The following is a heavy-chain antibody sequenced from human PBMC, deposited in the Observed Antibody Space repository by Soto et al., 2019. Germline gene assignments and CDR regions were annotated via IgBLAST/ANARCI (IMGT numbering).Heavy chain of an antibody. CDR1: GGSISSGDYY. CDR2: IYYSGNT. V-gene: IGHV4-30-4*01. Sequence: QVQLQESGPGLVKPSQTLSLTCTVSGGSISSGDYYWSWIRQPPGKGLEWIGYIYYSGNTYYSPSLKSRVTISVDTSKNQFSLKLSSVTAADTAVYYCARVLGDDSSGDYYYYGMDVWGQGTTVTVSS. J-gene: IGHJ6*02. D-gene: IGHD3-22*01. CDR3: ARVLGDDSSGDYYYYGMDV.